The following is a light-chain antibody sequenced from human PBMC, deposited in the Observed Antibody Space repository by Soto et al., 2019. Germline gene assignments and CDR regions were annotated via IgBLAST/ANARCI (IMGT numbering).Light chain of an antibody. CDR1: SSDVGRYHF. CDR2: EVS. CDR3: ISYAGGTQF. J-gene: IGLJ1*01. Sequence: QSVLTQPPSASGSPGQSVTISCTGTSSDVGRYHFVSWFQQQPGKATKVMIYEVSKRPSGVPDRFSGSKSGNTASLTVSGLQAEDEADYYCISYAGGTQFFGTGTKVTVL. V-gene: IGLV2-8*01.